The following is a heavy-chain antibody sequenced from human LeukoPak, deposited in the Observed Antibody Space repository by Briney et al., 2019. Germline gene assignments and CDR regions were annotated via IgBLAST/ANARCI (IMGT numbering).Heavy chain of an antibody. V-gene: IGHV3-23*01. D-gene: IGHD6-19*01. CDR1: GFTFSSYA. CDR3: AKDSRPSSGWKKYYYGMDV. CDR2: ISGSGGST. Sequence: GGSLRLSCAASGFTFSSYAMSWVRQAPGKGLEWVSAISGSGGSTCYADSVKGRFTISRDNSKNTLYLQMNSLRAEDTAVYYCAKDSRPSSGWKKYYYGMDVWGQGTTVTVSS. J-gene: IGHJ6*02.